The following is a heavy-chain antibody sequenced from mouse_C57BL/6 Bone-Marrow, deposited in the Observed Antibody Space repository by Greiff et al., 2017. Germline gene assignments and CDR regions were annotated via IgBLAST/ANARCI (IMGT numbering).Heavy chain of an antibody. Sequence: EVKLLESGGDLVKPGGSLKLSCAASGFTFSSYGMSWVRQTPDKRLEWVATISSGGSYTYYPDSVKGRFTISRDKAKNTLYLQMSSMKYEDTAMYYCARGVLGYYFDYWGQGTTLTVSA. V-gene: IGHV5-6*01. CDR2: ISSGGSYT. CDR1: GFTFSSYG. J-gene: IGHJ2*01. D-gene: IGHD4-1*01. CDR3: ARGVLGYYFDY.